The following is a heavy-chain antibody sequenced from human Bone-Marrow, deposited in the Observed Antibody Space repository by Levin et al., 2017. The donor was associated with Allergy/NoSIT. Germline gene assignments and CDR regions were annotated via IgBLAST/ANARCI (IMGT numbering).Heavy chain of an antibody. V-gene: IGHV3-30*18. CDR2: ISYDGSNK. D-gene: IGHD6-19*01. CDR1: GFTFSSYG. Sequence: GGSLRLSCAASGFTFSSYGMHWVRQAPGKGLEWVAVISYDGSNKYYADSVKGRFTISRDNSKNTLYLQMNSLRAEDTAVYYCAKDQRQWLVRSYFDYWGQGTLVTVSS. CDR3: AKDQRQWLVRSYFDY. J-gene: IGHJ4*02.